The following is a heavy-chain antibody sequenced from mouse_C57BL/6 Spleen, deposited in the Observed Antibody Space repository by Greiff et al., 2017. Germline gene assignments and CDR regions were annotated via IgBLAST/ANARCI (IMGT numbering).Heavy chain of an antibody. J-gene: IGHJ3*01. V-gene: IGHV1-64*01. Sequence: VQLQQPGAELVKPGASVKLSCKASGYTFTSYWMHWVKQRPGQGLAWIGMIHPNSGSTNYNEKFKSKATLTVDKSSSTAYMQLSSLTSEDSAVYYCARSDDYSFAYWGQGTLVTVAA. D-gene: IGHD2-4*01. CDR2: IHPNSGST. CDR1: GYTFTSYW. CDR3: ARSDDYSFAY.